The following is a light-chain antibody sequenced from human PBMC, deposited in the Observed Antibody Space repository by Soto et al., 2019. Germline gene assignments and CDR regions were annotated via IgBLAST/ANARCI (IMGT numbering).Light chain of an antibody. CDR2: GAS. J-gene: IGKJ1*01. Sequence: EIVLTQSPGTLSLSPGERATLSCRASQSVSSSYLAWYQQKPGQAPRLLIYGASIRATGIPDRFSGSGSGTDFTLSISRLEPEDSAVYYCQHYVSSPWTFGQGTKVEIK. CDR1: QSVSSSY. V-gene: IGKV3-20*01. CDR3: QHYVSSPWT.